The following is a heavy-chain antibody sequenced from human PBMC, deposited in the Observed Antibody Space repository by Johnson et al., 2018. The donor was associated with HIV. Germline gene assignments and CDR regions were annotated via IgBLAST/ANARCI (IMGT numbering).Heavy chain of an antibody. Sequence: QVQLVESGGGVVQPGRSLRLSCAASAFTFSRYGMHWVRQAPGKGLEWVTFIQYDGSNKYYADSVKGRFTISRDNSKNTVYLQMNSLRAEDTAVYYCARDPKRSGSYYKGAVDIWGQGTMVTVSS. CDR2: IQYDGSNK. CDR3: ARDPKRSGSYYKGAVDI. J-gene: IGHJ3*02. CDR1: AFTFSRYG. V-gene: IGHV3-30*03. D-gene: IGHD3-10*01.